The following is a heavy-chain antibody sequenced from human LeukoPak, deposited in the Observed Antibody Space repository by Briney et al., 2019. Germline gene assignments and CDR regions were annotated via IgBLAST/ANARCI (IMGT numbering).Heavy chain of an antibody. CDR1: GFNFRSYW. CDR3: TRDAGHCHSSGCWKPSDY. V-gene: IGHV3-74*01. J-gene: IGHJ4*02. CDR2: INSDDTDT. Sequence: GGSLRLSCAASGFNFRSYWMQWVRQVPGKGPVWVARINSDDTDTYADSVKGRFTISRDNANNMLYLQMNSLKAGDTAVYYCTRDAGHCHSSGCWKPSDYWGQGALVTVSS. D-gene: IGHD3-22*01.